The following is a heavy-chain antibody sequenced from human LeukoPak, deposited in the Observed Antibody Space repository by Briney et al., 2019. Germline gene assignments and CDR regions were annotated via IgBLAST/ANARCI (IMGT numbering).Heavy chain of an antibody. CDR3: ARSHDFWSGYLSWFDP. V-gene: IGHV4-34*01. J-gene: IGHJ5*02. CDR1: GGSFSGYY. D-gene: IGHD3-3*01. Sequence: SETLSLTCAVYGGSFSGYYWSWIRQPPGKGLEWIGEINHGGSTNYNPSLKSRVTISVDTSKNQFSLKLSSVTAADTAVYYCARSHDFWSGYLSWFDPWGQGTLVTVSS. CDR2: INHGGST.